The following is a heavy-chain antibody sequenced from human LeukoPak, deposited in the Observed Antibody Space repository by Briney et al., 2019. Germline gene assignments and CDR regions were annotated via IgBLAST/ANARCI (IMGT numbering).Heavy chain of an antibody. V-gene: IGHV1-2*02. CDR3: GRGIQSFNP. Sequence: ASVKVSCKASGYFFTGYYMHWVRQAPGQGLEWMGWINPNSGDTNYAQKFQGRVTMTSDTSMSAAYMEISRLTYDDTAVYYCGRGIQSFNPWGQGTLVTVSS. J-gene: IGHJ5*02. CDR1: GYFFTGYY. CDR2: INPNSGDT.